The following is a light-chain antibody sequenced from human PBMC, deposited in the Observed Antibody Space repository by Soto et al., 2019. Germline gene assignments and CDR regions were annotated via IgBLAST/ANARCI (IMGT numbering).Light chain of an antibody. J-gene: IGKJ1*01. CDR1: QSVSSSY. CDR3: QQYAGSTRT. CDR2: SAS. Sequence: EIVLTQSPGTLSLSPGERATLSCRASQSVSSSYLAWYPQKSGQAPRLLIYSASRRETGIPDRFPCSGAGPECTRPINRVEPEDLAVYYCQQYAGSTRTFGQGTKVDIK. V-gene: IGKV3-20*01.